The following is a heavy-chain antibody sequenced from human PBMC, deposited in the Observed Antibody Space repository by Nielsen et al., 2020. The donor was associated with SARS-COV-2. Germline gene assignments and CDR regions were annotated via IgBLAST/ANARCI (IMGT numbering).Heavy chain of an antibody. D-gene: IGHD3-10*01. V-gene: IGHV1-69*13. CDR1: GGTFGTYA. Sequence: SVKVSCKAYGGTFGTYAISWVRQAPGQGLEWVGGIIPMFGTANYAQKFQGRVTITADESTSTAYMELSSLRSEDTAVYYCARGRSSSGYYYYMDVWGKGTTVTISS. CDR2: IIPMFGTA. CDR3: ARGRSSSGYYYYMDV. J-gene: IGHJ6*03.